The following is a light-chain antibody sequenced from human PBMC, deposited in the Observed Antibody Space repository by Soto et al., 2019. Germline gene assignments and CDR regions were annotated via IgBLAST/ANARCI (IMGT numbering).Light chain of an antibody. V-gene: IGLV2-14*01. CDR3: AAWDDSLNGLV. J-gene: IGLJ2*01. Sequence: QSAPTQPASVSGSPGQSITISCTGTSSDVGGYIYVSWYQQHPGKAPKLMIYEVTKRPSGVSNRFSGSKSGNTASLTISGLQAEDESDYYCAAWDDSLNGLVFGGGTKLTVL. CDR2: EVT. CDR1: SSDVGGYIY.